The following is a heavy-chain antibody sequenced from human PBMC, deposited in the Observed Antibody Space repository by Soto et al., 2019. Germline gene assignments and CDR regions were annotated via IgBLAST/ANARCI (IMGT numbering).Heavy chain of an antibody. CDR1: GVSISSANW. CDR2: IHHSGST. Sequence: QVQLQESGPGLVRPSGTVSLTCAVSGVSISSANWWSWVRQPPGKALEWIGEIHHSGSTNDNPSRKSRVTMSVVPSKDLFSLTLNSVTAADTAFYYCARDQGSHPGDWGQGTLVSVSS. V-gene: IGHV4-4*02. D-gene: IGHD6-13*01. CDR3: ARDQGSHPGD. J-gene: IGHJ4*02.